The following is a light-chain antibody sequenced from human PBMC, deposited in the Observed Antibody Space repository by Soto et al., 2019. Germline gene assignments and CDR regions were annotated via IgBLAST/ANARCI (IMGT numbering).Light chain of an antibody. CDR1: SSDVGGYNF. CDR3: SSDRSRSTPVV. J-gene: IGLJ2*01. Sequence: QSALTQPASVSGSPGQSITISCTETSSDVGGYNFVSWYQQHPGKAPKLIIYEVFNRPSGVSNRFSGSKSGNTASLTISGLQTEDEADYYCSSDRSRSTPVVFGGGTKLTVL. CDR2: EVF. V-gene: IGLV2-14*01.